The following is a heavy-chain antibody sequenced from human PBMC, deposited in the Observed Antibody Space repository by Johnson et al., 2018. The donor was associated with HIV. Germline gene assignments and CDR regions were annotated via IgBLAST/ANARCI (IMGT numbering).Heavy chain of an antibody. J-gene: IGHJ3*01. V-gene: IGHV3-7*05. CDR1: GFTFSSYW. D-gene: IGHD2-8*02. CDR2: IKQDGSEK. Sequence: VQLMESGGGLVQPGGSLRLSCAASGFTFSSYWMSWVRQAPGKGLEWVANIKQDGSEKYYVDSVKGRFTISRDNAKNSLYLQMNSLRAEDTAVYYCARALVVYARDAFVFWGQGTMVTVSS. CDR3: ARALVVYARDAFVF.